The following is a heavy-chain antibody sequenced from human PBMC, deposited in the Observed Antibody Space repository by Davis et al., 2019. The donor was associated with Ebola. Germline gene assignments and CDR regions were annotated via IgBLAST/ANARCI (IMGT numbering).Heavy chain of an antibody. CDR2: IWYDGSNK. CDR1: GFSFSSYG. CDR3: VRDESKGDYGGDY. D-gene: IGHD4-17*01. J-gene: IGHJ4*02. V-gene: IGHV3-33*01. Sequence: GESLKISCAASGFSFSSYGMYWVRQAPGKGLEWVAVIWYDGSNKYYVDSVKGRFTISRDNSKNTLYLQMNSLRAEDTAVYYCVRDESKGDYGGDYWGQGTLVTISS.